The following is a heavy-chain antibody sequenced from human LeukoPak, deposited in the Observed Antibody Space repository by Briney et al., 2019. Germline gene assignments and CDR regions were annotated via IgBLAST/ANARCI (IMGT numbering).Heavy chain of an antibody. CDR2: INHSGST. D-gene: IGHD3-22*01. J-gene: IGHJ4*02. V-gene: IGHV4-34*01. CDR1: GGSFSGYY. CDR3: ARGVYDSSGYGLYY. Sequence: SETLSLTCAVYGGSFSGYYWSWIRQPPGKGLEWIGEINHSGSTNYNPSLKSRVTISVDTSKNQFSLKLSSVTAADTAVYYCARGVYDSSGYGLYYWGQGTLVTVSS.